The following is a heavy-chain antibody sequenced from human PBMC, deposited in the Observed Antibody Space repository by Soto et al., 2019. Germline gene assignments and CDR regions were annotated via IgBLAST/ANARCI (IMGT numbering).Heavy chain of an antibody. CDR3: AADLWYYYDSSGYDFQH. J-gene: IGHJ1*01. CDR1: GFTFTSSA. V-gene: IGHV1-58*02. CDR2: IVVGSGNT. Sequence: GASVKVSCKASGFTFTSSAMQCVRQARGQRLEWIGWIVVGSGNTNYAQKFQERVTITRDMSTSTAYMELSSLRSEDTAVYYCAADLWYYYDSSGYDFQHWGQGTLVTVSS. D-gene: IGHD3-22*01.